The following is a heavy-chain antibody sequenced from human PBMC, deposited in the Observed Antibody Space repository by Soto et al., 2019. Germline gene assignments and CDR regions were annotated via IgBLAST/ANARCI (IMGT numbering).Heavy chain of an antibody. J-gene: IGHJ6*02. D-gene: IGHD3-10*01. CDR2: IYYSGST. Sequence: SETLSLTCTVSGGSISSGDYYWSWIRQPPGKGLEWIGYIYYSGSTYYNPSLKSRVTISVDTSKNQFSLKLSSVTAADTAVYYCARVCRWFGEFGYYYYGMDVWGQGTTVTVSS. CDR3: ARVCRWFGEFGYYYYGMDV. CDR1: GGSISSGDYY. V-gene: IGHV4-30-4*01.